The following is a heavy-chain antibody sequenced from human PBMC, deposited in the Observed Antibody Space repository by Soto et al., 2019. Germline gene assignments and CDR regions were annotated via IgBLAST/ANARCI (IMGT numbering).Heavy chain of an antibody. J-gene: IGHJ4*02. D-gene: IGHD2-2*01. V-gene: IGHV5-10-1*01. Sequence: PGESLKISCKGSGYSFTSYWISWVRQMPGKGLEWMGRIDPSDSYTNYSPSFQGHVTISADKSISTAYLQWSSLKASYTSMYYCARHSNQLLGFDYWGQGTLVTVSS. CDR2: IDPSDSYT. CDR3: ARHSNQLLGFDY. CDR1: GYSFTSYW.